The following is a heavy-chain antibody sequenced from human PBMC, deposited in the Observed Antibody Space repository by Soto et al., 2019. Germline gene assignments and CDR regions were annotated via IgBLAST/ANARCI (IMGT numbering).Heavy chain of an antibody. D-gene: IGHD6-6*01. V-gene: IGHV4-39*01. Sequence: PSETLSLTCTVAGGSISSSSFYWGWIRQPPGEGLEWIASISYSGSTYYNPSPKSRVTMSVDTSKNQFSLKLISVTAADTAVYYCARLRVSSSSLGFWGQGTLVTVSS. J-gene: IGHJ4*02. CDR3: ARLRVSSSSLGF. CDR2: ISYSGST. CDR1: GGSISSSSFY.